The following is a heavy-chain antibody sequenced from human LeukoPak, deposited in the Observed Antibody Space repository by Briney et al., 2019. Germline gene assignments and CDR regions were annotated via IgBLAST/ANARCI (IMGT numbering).Heavy chain of an antibody. CDR1: GFTFSSYE. CDR2: ISSSGSTI. V-gene: IGHV3-48*03. J-gene: IGHJ4*02. CDR3: AKSDSRLPSQSTYFDY. D-gene: IGHD4-11*01. Sequence: GGSLRLSCAASGFTFSSYEMNWVRQAPGKGLEWVSYISSSGSTIYYADSVKGRFTISRDNSKNTLYLQMNSLRAEDTAVYYCAKSDSRLPSQSTYFDYWGQGTLVTVSS.